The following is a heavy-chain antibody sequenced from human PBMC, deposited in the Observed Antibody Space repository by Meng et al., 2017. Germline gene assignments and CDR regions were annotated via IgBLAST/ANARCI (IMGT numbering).Heavy chain of an antibody. V-gene: IGHV1-69*01. Sequence: GFPVQVPCKDSGGTVSSYATSWVRQAPGQGLEWMGGIIPIFGTANYAQKFQGRVTITADESTSTAYMELSSLRSEDTAVYYCARDYGDYAWIAKRWFDPWGQGTLVTVSS. CDR1: GGTVSSYA. D-gene: IGHD4-17*01. CDR3: ARDYGDYAWIAKRWFDP. CDR2: IIPIFGTA. J-gene: IGHJ5*02.